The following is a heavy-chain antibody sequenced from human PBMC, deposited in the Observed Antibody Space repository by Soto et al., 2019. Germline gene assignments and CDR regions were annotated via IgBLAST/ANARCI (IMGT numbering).Heavy chain of an antibody. D-gene: IGHD3-16*01. CDR1: GYTFTTSD. CDR2: ISAYNGNT. Sequence: GASVKVSCKASGYTFTTSDINWVRQATGQGLEWMGWISAYNGNTNYAQKLQGRVTMTTDTSTSTAYMELSSLRSEDTAVYYCARGLNVYYFDYWGQGTLVTVSS. V-gene: IGHV1-18*01. J-gene: IGHJ4*02. CDR3: ARGLNVYYFDY.